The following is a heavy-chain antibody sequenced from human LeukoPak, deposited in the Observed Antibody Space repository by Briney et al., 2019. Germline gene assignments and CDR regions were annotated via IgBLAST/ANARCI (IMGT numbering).Heavy chain of an antibody. V-gene: IGHV3-23*01. CDR2: ISGSGGTT. CDR1: GFTFSSYA. Sequence: PGGSLRLSCAVSGFTFSSYAMSWVRQAPGKGLEWVSVISGSGGTTYYSDSVKGRFTISRDNSKNTLYLQMNSLRAEDTAVYYCAKAYYDILTGYYSWGQGTMVTVSS. CDR3: AKAYYDILTGYYS. D-gene: IGHD3-9*01. J-gene: IGHJ3*01.